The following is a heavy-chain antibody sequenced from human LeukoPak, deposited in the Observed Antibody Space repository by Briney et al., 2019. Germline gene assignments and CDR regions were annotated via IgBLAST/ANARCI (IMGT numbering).Heavy chain of an antibody. CDR1: GYTFTSYY. CDR2: INPSGGST. CDR3: AREGLAARWFDP. D-gene: IGHD6-25*01. Sequence: ASVTVSCKASGYTFTSYYMHWVRQAPGQGLEWMGIINPSGGSTSYAQKFQGRVTMTRNTSISTAYMELSSLRSEDTAVYYCAREGLAARWFDPWGQGTLVTVSS. J-gene: IGHJ5*02. V-gene: IGHV1-46*01.